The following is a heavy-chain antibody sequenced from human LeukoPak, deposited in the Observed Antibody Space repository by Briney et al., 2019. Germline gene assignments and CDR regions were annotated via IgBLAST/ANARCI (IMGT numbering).Heavy chain of an antibody. CDR3: AKIHATGWYDWFFDL. CDR1: GFSFSNYA. J-gene: IGHJ2*01. CDR2: ISKDGGNT. V-gene: IGHV3-30-3*02. Sequence: PGRSLRLSCAASGFSFSNYAMHWVRQAPGKGLEWVAVISKDGGNTHYADSVKGRFTVSRDDSKNTLYLQMNGVRSDDTAVYHCAKIHATGWYDWFFDLWGRGSQVTVSS. D-gene: IGHD6-19*01.